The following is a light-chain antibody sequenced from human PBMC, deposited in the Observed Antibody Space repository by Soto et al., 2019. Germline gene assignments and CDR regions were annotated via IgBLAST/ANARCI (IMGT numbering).Light chain of an antibody. Sequence: DIEMTQSPSSLSASVGDRVTITCRASQGIRSNLGWFQQKPGKAPERLIYAASNLQSGVPSRFSGSGAGTQCTVRVSTLQPEDVETYYCLQHDTYQLNFALGTKV. CDR3: LQHDTYQLN. CDR1: QGIRSN. J-gene: IGKJ4*01. V-gene: IGKV1-17*01. CDR2: AAS.